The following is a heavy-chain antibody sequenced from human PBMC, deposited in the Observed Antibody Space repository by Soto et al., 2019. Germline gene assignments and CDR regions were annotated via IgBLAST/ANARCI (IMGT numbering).Heavy chain of an antibody. V-gene: IGHV4-31*03. Sequence: QVQLQESGPGLVKPSQTLSLTCTVSGDSISSGGYYWSWIRQHPGKGLEWIGYIYYSGSTFYNPSLKSRVTISVDTSENQFSLKLTSVTAADTAVYYCARGGLAYSSAWGQGTLVTVSS. CDR2: IYYSGST. J-gene: IGHJ5*02. CDR3: ARGGLAYSSA. D-gene: IGHD3-22*01. CDR1: GDSISSGGYY.